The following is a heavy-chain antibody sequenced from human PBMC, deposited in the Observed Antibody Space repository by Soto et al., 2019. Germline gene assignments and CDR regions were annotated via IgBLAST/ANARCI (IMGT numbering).Heavy chain of an antibody. D-gene: IGHD3-22*01. CDR3: ARLDSSGYHLVDY. CDR2: IYPGDSET. V-gene: IGHV5-51*01. CDR1: GYSFTIYC. Sequence: GESLKISCKGSGYSFTIYCIGLVLQMPGKGLEWMGTIYPGDSETTYSPSFQGQVTISADKSIRTAHLQWTSLKASDTAMYYCARLDSSGYHLVDYWGQGTLVTVSS. J-gene: IGHJ4*02.